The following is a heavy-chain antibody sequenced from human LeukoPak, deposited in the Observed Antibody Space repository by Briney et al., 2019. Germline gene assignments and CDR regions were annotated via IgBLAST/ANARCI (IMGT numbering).Heavy chain of an antibody. CDR3: ARGKVGATHFDY. CDR1: EYTFTSYD. V-gene: IGHV1-8*01. J-gene: IGHJ4*02. D-gene: IGHD1-26*01. CDR2: MNPNSGNT. Sequence: GASVKVSCKASEYTFTSYDINWVRQATGQGLEWMGWMNPNSGNTGYAQKLQGRVTMTTDTSTSTAYMELRSLRSDDTAVYYCARGKVGATHFDYWGQGTLVTVSS.